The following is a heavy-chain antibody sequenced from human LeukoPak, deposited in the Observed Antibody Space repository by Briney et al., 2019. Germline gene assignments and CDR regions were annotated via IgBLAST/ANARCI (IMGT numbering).Heavy chain of an antibody. J-gene: IGHJ4*02. D-gene: IGHD2-15*01. CDR2: TIPIFGTA. CDR1: GGTFSSYA. Sequence: SVKVSCKASGGTFSSYAISWVRQAPGQGLEWMGGTIPIFGTANYAQKFQGRVTITADESTSTAYMELSSLRSEDTAVYYCAGAHIVVVVAGPFDYWGQGTLVTVSS. CDR3: AGAHIVVVVAGPFDY. V-gene: IGHV1-69*13.